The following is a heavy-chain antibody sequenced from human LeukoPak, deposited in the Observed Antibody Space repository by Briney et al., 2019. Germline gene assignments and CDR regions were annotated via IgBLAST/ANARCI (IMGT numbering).Heavy chain of an antibody. CDR2: ISGNSGST. Sequence: GGSLRLSCAASGFTLNNYAMTWVRQTPGKGLEWVSSISGNSGSTYYADSVKGRFTISRDNSRDTLYLLMNSLRVEDTAVYYCAKGADIWGYYYDSSGFYYFDYWGPGTLVTVSS. V-gene: IGHV3-23*01. CDR3: AKGADIWGYYYDSSGFYYFDY. D-gene: IGHD3-22*01. J-gene: IGHJ4*02. CDR1: GFTLNNYA.